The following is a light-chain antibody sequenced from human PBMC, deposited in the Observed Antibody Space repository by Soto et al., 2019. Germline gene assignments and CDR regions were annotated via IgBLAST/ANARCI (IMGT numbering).Light chain of an antibody. CDR2: DAS. J-gene: IGKJ2*01. CDR1: QSVSSN. Sequence: EIVMTQSPATLSVSPGERVTLSCRASQSVSSNLAWYQQTPGQAPRLLIYDASTRATGIPARFSGSGSGTEFTLTISSLQSEDFTVYYCQHYYNWPPYTFGQGTKLEI. CDR3: QHYYNWPPYT. V-gene: IGKV3-15*01.